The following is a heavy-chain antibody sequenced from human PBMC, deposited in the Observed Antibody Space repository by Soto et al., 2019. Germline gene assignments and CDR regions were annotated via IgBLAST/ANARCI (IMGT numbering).Heavy chain of an antibody. V-gene: IGHV4-31*03. CDR2: VYYSGST. D-gene: IGHD2-15*01. Sequence: PSETLSLTCTVSGGSVSGGGYYWSWIRQHPETGLEWIGHVYYSGSTYYNPSLKCRVSISLDTSNNQFSLLLTSVTAAETAVYYCATGNAWRILLAYWGQGALVTVSS. CDR1: GGSVSGGGYY. CDR3: ATGNAWRILLAY. J-gene: IGHJ4*02.